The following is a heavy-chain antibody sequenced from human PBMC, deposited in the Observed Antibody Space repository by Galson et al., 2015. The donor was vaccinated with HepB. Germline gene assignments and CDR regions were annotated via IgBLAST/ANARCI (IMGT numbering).Heavy chain of an antibody. V-gene: IGHV3-11*06. CDR3: VRVADSDYGDHTHFDY. Sequence: PGKGLEWISYISHNTLYTNYADSVKGRFTISRDNVKNSMYLQMNSLRAEDTAVYYCVRVADSDYGDHTHFDYWGRGTLVTVSS. J-gene: IGHJ2*01. CDR2: ISHNTLYT. D-gene: IGHD4-17*01.